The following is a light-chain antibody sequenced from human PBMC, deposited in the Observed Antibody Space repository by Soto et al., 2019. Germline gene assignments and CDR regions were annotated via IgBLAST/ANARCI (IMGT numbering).Light chain of an antibody. V-gene: IGLV2-14*01. J-gene: IGLJ1*01. CDR2: GVS. Sequence: IYGVSNRPSGVSSRFSGSKSGNTASLTISGLQAEDEADYYCISYTGSSTSYVFGSGTKVTVL. CDR3: ISYTGSSTSYV.